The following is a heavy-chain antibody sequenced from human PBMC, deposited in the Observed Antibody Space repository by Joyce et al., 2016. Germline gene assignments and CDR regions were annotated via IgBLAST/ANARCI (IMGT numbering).Heavy chain of an antibody. CDR1: GFTFSRSG. CDR2: LSKDGRYK. D-gene: IGHD2-21*01. V-gene: IGHV3-30*18. CDR3: VEEGWDKSDWYGRFDL. Sequence: QVQLVESGGGVGQPGRSLSLSCAVSGFTFSRSGMHWVWQAPGKGLRWGAALSKDGRYKYHAASVEGRFTISRDNSKNTLYLEMNSLTLEDTALYYCVEEGWDKSDWYGRFDLWGQGTLVTVAS. J-gene: IGHJ4*02.